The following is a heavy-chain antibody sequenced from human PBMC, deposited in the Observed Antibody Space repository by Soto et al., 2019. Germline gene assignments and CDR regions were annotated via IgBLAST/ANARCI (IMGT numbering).Heavy chain of an antibody. D-gene: IGHD3-10*01. CDR2: INHSGST. V-gene: IGHV4-34*01. Sequence: PSETLSLTCAVYGGSFSGYYWSWIRQPPGKGLEWIGEINHSGSTNYNPSLKSRVTISVDTSKNQFSLKLSSVTAADTAVYYCARKVAYYYGSGSYYTDAFDIWGQGTMVTVSS. CDR1: GGSFSGYY. CDR3: ARKVAYYYGSGSYYTDAFDI. J-gene: IGHJ3*02.